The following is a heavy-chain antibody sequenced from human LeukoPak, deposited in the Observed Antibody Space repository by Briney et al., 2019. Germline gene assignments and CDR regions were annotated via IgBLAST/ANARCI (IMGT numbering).Heavy chain of an antibody. CDR3: ARDTGFSNYDY. CDR2: INSDGTST. Sequence: AGGSLRLSCAASGFIFISYWMHWVRQAPGKGLVWVSRINSDGTSTTYADSVKGRFTISRDNAKDTLYLQMNSLRADDTAMYYCARDTGFSNYDYWGQGTLVTVSS. V-gene: IGHV3-74*01. CDR1: GFIFISYW. D-gene: IGHD2-8*02. J-gene: IGHJ4*02.